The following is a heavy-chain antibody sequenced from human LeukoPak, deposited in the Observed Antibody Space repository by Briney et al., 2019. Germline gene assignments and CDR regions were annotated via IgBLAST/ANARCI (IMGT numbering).Heavy chain of an antibody. CDR3: ARRRYDSSGYYYSDY. Sequence: SETLSLTCTVSGGSISSSSYYWGWIRQPPGKGLEWIGSIYYSGSTYYNPSLKSRVTISVDTSKNQSSLKLSSVTAADTAVYYCARRRYDSSGYYYSDYWGQGTLVTVSS. D-gene: IGHD3-22*01. CDR2: IYYSGST. CDR1: GGSISSSSYY. J-gene: IGHJ4*02. V-gene: IGHV4-39*01.